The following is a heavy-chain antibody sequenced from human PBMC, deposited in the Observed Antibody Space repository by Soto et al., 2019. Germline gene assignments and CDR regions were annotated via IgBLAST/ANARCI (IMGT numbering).Heavy chain of an antibody. CDR3: GRGYCTSATCYLLDY. CDR1: GFTFSYDA. D-gene: IGHD2-2*01. V-gene: IGHV3-23*01. J-gene: IGHJ4*02. Sequence: GGSLRLSCAASGFTFSYDAMSWVRQAPGKGLEWVSIIDGGSHSTSYADSVRGRFTVSRDNSKNTLYLQMNSLRVEDTAVYYCGRGYCTSATCYLLDYWGQGARVTVSS. CDR2: IDGGSHST.